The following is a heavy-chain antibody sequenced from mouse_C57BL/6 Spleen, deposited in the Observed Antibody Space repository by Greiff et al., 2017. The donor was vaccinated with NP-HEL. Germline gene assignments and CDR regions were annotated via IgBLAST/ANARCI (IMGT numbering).Heavy chain of an antibody. J-gene: IGHJ3*01. Sequence: ESGPGLVKPSQSLSLTCSVTGYSITSGYYWNWIRQFPGNKLEWMGYISYDGSNNYNPSLKNRISITRDTSKNQFFLKLNSVTTEDTATYYCARESYYYGSSYEGFAYWGQGTLVTVSA. CDR3: ARESYYYGSSYEGFAY. CDR2: ISYDGSN. D-gene: IGHD1-1*01. CDR1: GYSITSGYY. V-gene: IGHV3-6*01.